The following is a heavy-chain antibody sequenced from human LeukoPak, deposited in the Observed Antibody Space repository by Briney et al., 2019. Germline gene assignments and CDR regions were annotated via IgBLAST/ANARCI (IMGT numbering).Heavy chain of an antibody. V-gene: IGHV4-30-2*01. CDR3: ARHVNWKGAFDI. J-gene: IGHJ3*02. Sequence: SQTLSLTCTVSGGSISSGGYYWSWIRQPPGKGLEWIGYIYHSGSTYYNPSLKSRVTISVDRSKNQFSLKLSSVTAADTAVYYCARHVNWKGAFDIWGQGTMVTVSS. D-gene: IGHD1-20*01. CDR1: GGSISSGGYY. CDR2: IYHSGST.